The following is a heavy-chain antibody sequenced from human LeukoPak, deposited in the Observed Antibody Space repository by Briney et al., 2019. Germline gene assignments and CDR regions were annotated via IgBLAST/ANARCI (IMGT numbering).Heavy chain of an antibody. CDR3: ARHNRDYPPNWFDP. Sequence: NPSETLSLTCSVSGGSISSYYWTWIRQPPGKGLEWIGCIYYTGSANYNPSLKSRVTISVDTSKNQFSLKLTSVTAADTAVYYCARHNRDYPPNWFDPWGQGTLVTVSS. D-gene: IGHD4-17*01. J-gene: IGHJ5*02. CDR1: GGSISSYY. V-gene: IGHV4-59*08. CDR2: IYYTGSA.